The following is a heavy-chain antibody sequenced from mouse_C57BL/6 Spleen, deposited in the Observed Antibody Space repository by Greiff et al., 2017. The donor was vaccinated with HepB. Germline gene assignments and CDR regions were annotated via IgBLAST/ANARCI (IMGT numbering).Heavy chain of an antibody. V-gene: IGHV1-55*01. CDR1: GYTFTSYW. J-gene: IGHJ1*03. CDR3: ARGSKGYWYFDV. Sequence: QVQLQQPGAELVKPGASVKMSCKASGYTFTSYWITWVKQRPGQGLEWIGDIYPGSGSTNYNEKFKSKATLTVDTSSSTAYMQLSSLTSEDSAVYYCARGSKGYWYFDVWGTGTTVTVSS. CDR2: IYPGSGST.